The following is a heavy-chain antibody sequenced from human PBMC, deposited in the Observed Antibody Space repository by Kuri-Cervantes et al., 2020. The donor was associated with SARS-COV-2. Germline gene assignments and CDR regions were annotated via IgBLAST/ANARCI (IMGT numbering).Heavy chain of an antibody. CDR2: ISGSGGST. J-gene: IGHJ6*02. CDR1: GFTFSNAW. CDR3: AKCDSGRPRDGMDV. D-gene: IGHD1-26*01. Sequence: GESLKISCAASGFTFSNAWMNWVRQAPGKGLEWVSAISGSGGSTYYADSVKGRFTISRDNSKNTLYLQMNSLRAEDTAVYYCAKCDSGRPRDGMDVWGQGTTVTVSS. V-gene: IGHV3-23*01.